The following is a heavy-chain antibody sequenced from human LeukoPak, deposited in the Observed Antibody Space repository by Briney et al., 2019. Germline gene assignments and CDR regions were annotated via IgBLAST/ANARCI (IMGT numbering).Heavy chain of an antibody. CDR2: IYYSGST. CDR1: GGSISSSDYY. V-gene: IGHV4-39*01. CDR3: ARQVKWPRDY. Sequence: SETLSLTCTVSGGSISSSDYYWGSIRQPPGKGLEWIGSIYYSGSTYYNPSLKSRVTISVDTSKNQFSLKLNSVTAADTAVYYCARQVKWPRDYWGQGTLVTVSS. D-gene: IGHD5-12*01. J-gene: IGHJ4*02.